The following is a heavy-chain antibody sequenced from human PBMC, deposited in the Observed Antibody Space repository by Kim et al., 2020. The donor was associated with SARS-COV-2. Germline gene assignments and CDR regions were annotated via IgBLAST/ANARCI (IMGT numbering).Heavy chain of an antibody. V-gene: IGHV4-34*01. D-gene: IGHD6-13*01. J-gene: IGHJ5*02. CDR2: IKHSGST. CDR1: GGSFSGYY. CDR3: ARGQYSSSWYGVRCWVDP. Sequence: ETLSLTCAVYGGSFSGYYWSWIRQPPGKGLEWIGEIKHSGSTNYNPSLKSRVTISVDTSKNQCSLKLSSVTAADTAVYYCARGQYSSSWYGVRCWVDP.